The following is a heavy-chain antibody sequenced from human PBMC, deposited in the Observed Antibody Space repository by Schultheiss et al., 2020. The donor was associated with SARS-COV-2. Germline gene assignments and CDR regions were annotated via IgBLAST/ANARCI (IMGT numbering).Heavy chain of an antibody. J-gene: IGHJ4*02. CDR3: AAGRPFDY. CDR1: GYTFTRHY. CDR2: IIPIFGTA. D-gene: IGHD6-13*01. V-gene: IGHV1-69*13. Sequence: SVKVSCKASGYTFTRHYMHWVRQAPGQGLEWMGGIIPIFGTANYAQKFQGRVTITADESTSTAYMELSSLRSEDTAVYYCAAGRPFDYWGQGTLVTVSS.